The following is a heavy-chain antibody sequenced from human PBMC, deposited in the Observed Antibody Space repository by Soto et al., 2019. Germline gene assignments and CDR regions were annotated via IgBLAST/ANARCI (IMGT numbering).Heavy chain of an antibody. CDR3: ARAGWDCISTSCSWGYYYYGMDV. J-gene: IGHJ6*02. CDR2: IIPIFGTA. V-gene: IGHV1-69*12. Sequence: QVQLVQSGAEVEKPGSSVKVSCKASGGTFSSYAISWVRQAPGQGLEWMGGIIPIFGTANYAQKFQGRVTITADESTSTAYMELSSLRSEDTAVYYCARAGWDCISTSCSWGYYYYGMDVWGQGTTVTVSS. CDR1: GGTFSSYA. D-gene: IGHD2-2*01.